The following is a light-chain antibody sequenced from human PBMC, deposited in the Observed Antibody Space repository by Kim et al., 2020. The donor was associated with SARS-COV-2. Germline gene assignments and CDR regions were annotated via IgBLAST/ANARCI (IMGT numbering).Light chain of an antibody. CDR1: QSVSSNY. V-gene: IGKV3-20*01. CDR3: HQYGSSPWT. Sequence: EIVLTQSPGTLSLSPGERATLSCRASQSVSSNYLAWYQQKPGQAPRLLIYGASSRATGIPDRFSGSGSGTDFTLTISRLESEDFAVYYCHQYGSSPWTFGQGTKVDIK. J-gene: IGKJ1*01. CDR2: GAS.